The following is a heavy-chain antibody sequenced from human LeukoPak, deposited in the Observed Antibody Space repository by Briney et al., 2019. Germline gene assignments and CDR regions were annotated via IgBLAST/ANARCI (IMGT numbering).Heavy chain of an antibody. D-gene: IGHD3-22*01. CDR1: GFSVGDNY. CDR2: IYRFGST. Sequence: PGGSLTLYCEASGFSVGDNYMTWIRQAPGKGPEWVSVIYRFGSTIYADSVQGRFTISRDTSNNTLFLQMNSLRAEDTAVYYCVRDYFTTISGYHEYYLDLWGHGTLVTVSS. CDR3: VRDYFTTISGYHEYYLDL. V-gene: IGHV3-53*01. J-gene: IGHJ4*01.